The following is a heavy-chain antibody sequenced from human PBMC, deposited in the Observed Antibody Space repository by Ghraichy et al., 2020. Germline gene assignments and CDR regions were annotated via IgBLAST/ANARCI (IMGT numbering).Heavy chain of an antibody. CDR2: ISSSSSYI. Sequence: GESLNISCAASGFTFSSYSMNWVRQAPGKGLEWVSSISSSSSYIYYADSVKGRFTISRDNAKNSLYLQMNSLRAEDTAVYYCARDHSGSYYGTHDAFDIWGQGTMVTVSS. V-gene: IGHV3-21*01. CDR1: GFTFSSYS. D-gene: IGHD1-26*01. CDR3: ARDHSGSYYGTHDAFDI. J-gene: IGHJ3*02.